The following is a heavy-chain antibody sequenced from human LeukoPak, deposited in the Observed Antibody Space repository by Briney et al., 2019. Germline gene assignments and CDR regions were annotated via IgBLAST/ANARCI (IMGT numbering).Heavy chain of an antibody. Sequence: SETLSLTCTVSGGSISSGSYYWSWLRQPAGKGLEWIGRIYTSGSTNYNPSLKSRVTISVDTSKNHFSLRLTSVTAADTAIYYCAAMTTVTMYSYFFDSWGQGTLLTVSS. CDR2: IYTSGST. CDR3: AAMTTVTMYSYFFDS. CDR1: GGSISSGSYY. V-gene: IGHV4-61*02. J-gene: IGHJ4*02. D-gene: IGHD4-17*01.